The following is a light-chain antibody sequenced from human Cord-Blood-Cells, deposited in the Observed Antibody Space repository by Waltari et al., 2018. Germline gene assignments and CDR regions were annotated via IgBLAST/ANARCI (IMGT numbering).Light chain of an antibody. CDR3: QQSYSTPPWT. CDR2: AAS. Sequence: DIQLTHSASSLSASVGDRLTITRRASQSISSYLNWYQQKPGKAPKLLIYAASSLQSGVPTRFSGSGSGTDFTLTISSLQPEDFATYYCQQSYSTPPWTFGQGTKVEIK. V-gene: IGKV1-39*01. CDR1: QSISSY. J-gene: IGKJ1*01.